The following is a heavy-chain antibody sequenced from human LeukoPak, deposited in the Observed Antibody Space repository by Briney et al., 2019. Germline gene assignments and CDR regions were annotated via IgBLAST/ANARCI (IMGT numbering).Heavy chain of an antibody. CDR1: GYTFTGYY. Sequence: ASVKVSCKASGYTFTGYYMHWVRQAPGQGLEWMGWISAYNGNTNYAQKLQGRVTMTTDTSTSTAYMELRSLRSDDTAVYYCATGELLPGFDYWGQGTLVTVSS. CDR2: ISAYNGNT. J-gene: IGHJ4*02. D-gene: IGHD1-26*01. CDR3: ATGELLPGFDY. V-gene: IGHV1-18*04.